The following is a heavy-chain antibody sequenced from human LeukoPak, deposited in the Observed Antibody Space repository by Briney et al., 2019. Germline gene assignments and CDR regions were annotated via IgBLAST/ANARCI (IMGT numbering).Heavy chain of an antibody. J-gene: IGHJ4*02. V-gene: IGHV1-24*01. CDR1: GYTLTELS. CDR3: ATGESSGYYYSDY. D-gene: IGHD3-22*01. CDR2: FDPEDGET. Sequence: ASVKVSCKVSGYTLTELSMHWVRQAPGKGLEWMGGFDPEDGETIYAQKFQGRVTMTEDTSTDTAYMELGSLRSEDTAVYYCATGESSGYYYSDYWGQGTLVTVSS.